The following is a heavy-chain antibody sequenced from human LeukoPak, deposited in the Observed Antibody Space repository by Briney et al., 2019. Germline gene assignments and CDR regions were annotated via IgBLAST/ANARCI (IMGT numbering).Heavy chain of an antibody. CDR1: GFTFSSYG. D-gene: IGHD5-12*01. Sequence: PGRSLRLSCAASGFTFSSYGMHWVRQAPGRGLEWVAVIWNDGSHKYYADSVKGRFTISRDNSKNTLCLQMNSLRAEDTAVYYCARLSGYEKGYVFDIWGQGTMVTVSS. J-gene: IGHJ3*02. V-gene: IGHV3-33*01. CDR3: ARLSGYEKGYVFDI. CDR2: IWNDGSHK.